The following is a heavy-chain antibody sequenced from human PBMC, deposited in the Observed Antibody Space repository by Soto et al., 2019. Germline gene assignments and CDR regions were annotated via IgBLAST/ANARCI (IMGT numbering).Heavy chain of an antibody. D-gene: IGHD2-15*01. CDR3: AHMIRPGGWFDP. CDR1: GFSLSTSGVG. CDR2: IYWDDDK. V-gene: IGHV2-5*02. J-gene: IGHJ5*02. Sequence: QITLKESGPTLVKPTQTLTLTCTFSGFSLSTSGVGVGWIRQPPGKALEWLALIYWDDDKRYSPSLKSRLTITKDTSKNQVVLTMTDMDPGDTATYHCAHMIRPGGWFDPWGQGTLVTVSS.